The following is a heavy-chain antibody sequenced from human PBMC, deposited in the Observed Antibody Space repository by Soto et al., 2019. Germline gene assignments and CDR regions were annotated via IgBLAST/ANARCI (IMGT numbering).Heavy chain of an antibody. CDR3: ARSFGWYAIDY. CDR1: GGSISSNYF. D-gene: IGHD6-19*01. J-gene: IGHJ4*02. V-gene: IGHV4-4*02. CDR2: ISHSGSV. Sequence: QVLLQESGPGLVQPSGTLSLSCAVSGGSISSNYFWGWVRQPPGKGLEWVGDISHSGSVNYNPSLKSRVTISIDKSENQCSLKLNSVTAADTAVYYCARSFGWYAIDYWGQGTLVIVSS.